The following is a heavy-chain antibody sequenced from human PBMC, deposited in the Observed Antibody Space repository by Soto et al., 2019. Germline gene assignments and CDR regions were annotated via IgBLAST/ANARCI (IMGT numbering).Heavy chain of an antibody. Sequence: SETLSVTCSFSGGSISSYYLSWIRQPPGKGLEWIGYIYYSGSTNYNPSLKSRVTMSLDTSKNQFSLKLSSVTLADTAVYYCARRYGPSFDYWGQGTLVTVSS. D-gene: IGHD4-17*01. CDR3: ARRYGPSFDY. CDR2: IYYSGST. CDR1: GGSISSYY. V-gene: IGHV4-59*01. J-gene: IGHJ4*02.